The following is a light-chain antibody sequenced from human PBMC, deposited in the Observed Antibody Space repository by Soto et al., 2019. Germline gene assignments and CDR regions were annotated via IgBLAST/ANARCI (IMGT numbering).Light chain of an antibody. CDR3: QQYGSSPVT. CDR1: QSVSSNY. CDR2: GAS. Sequence: ELVLTQSPGTLSLSPGDRSTLSGRASQSVSSNYLAWYHQKPGQAPRLLIYGASSRATGIPDRFSGSGSGTDFTLTISRLEPEDFAVYYCQQYGSSPVTFGQGTRLDIK. J-gene: IGKJ5*01. V-gene: IGKV3-20*01.